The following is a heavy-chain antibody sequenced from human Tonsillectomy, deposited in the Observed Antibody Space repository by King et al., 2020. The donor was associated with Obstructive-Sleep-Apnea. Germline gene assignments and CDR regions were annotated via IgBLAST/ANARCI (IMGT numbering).Heavy chain of an antibody. CDR1: GGSISGYY. CDR2: VYISGNT. V-gene: IGHV4-4*07. D-gene: IGHD6-13*01. J-gene: IGHJ4*02. Sequence: VQLQESGPGLVEPSETLSLTCTVSGGSISGYYWSWIRQPAGKGLEWIGRVYISGNTNCNPSLMSRVTMSVDTAKNQFSLKLSSVTAADTAVYYCARDSGSSWYSFDYWGQGTLVTVSS. CDR3: ARDSGSSWYSFDY.